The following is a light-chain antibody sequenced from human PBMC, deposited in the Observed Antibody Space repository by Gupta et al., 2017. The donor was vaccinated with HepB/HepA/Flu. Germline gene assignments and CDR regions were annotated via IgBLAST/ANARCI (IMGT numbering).Light chain of an antibody. V-gene: IGLV2-14*03. CDR3: NSYTSSSTLDYV. J-gene: IGLJ1*01. CDR2: DVS. CDR1: SNDVGAYTY. Sequence: QSALTQPASVSGSPGPSITISCTGTSNDVGAYTYVSWYQQHPGKAPKLMIYDVSNRPSGVSNRFSGSKSGNTASLTISGLQADDEADYYCNSYTSSSTLDYVFGTGTKVTVL.